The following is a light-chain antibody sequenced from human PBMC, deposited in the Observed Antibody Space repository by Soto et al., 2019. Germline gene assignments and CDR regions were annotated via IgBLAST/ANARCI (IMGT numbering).Light chain of an antibody. CDR1: QSISSD. Sequence: EIVMTQSPATLSVSQGERATLSCRASQSISSDLAWYQHKPGQAPRLLIYGASSRPTGIPDRFSGSGSGTDFTLTISRLEPEDFALYYCQQYGSSPPTFGQGTKVDIK. CDR3: QQYGSSPPT. J-gene: IGKJ1*01. V-gene: IGKV3-20*01. CDR2: GAS.